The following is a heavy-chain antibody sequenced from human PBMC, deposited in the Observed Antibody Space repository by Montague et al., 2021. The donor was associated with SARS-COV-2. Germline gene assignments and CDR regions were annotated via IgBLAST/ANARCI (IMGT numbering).Heavy chain of an antibody. D-gene: IGHD1-26*01. CDR1: GDSVSSNSAT. Sequence: CAISGDSVSSNSATWHWIRQSPSRGLEWLERTYYRSRWSNDYAVSVRSRIIINPDTSTNRFSLQLSSVTPEDTAVYFCARERWAVGVSFDYWGQGTLVTVSS. CDR3: ARERWAVGVSFDY. J-gene: IGHJ4*02. CDR2: TYYRSRWSN. V-gene: IGHV6-1*01.